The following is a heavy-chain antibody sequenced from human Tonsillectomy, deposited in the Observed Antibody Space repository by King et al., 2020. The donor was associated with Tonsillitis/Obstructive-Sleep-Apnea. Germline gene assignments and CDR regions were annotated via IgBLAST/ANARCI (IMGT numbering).Heavy chain of an antibody. D-gene: IGHD3-10*01. Sequence: VQLVQSGAEVKKPGESLKISGQGSGYNLTNYCIGWVRQMPGKGLELRGIVYPRDSDTRHSPSFQGQVTISADKAITTAYLQWSSLKASDTAMYYCARHKGSGSYRGAFDIWGQGTLVTVSS. CDR1: GYNLTNYC. J-gene: IGHJ3*02. CDR3: ARHKGSGSYRGAFDI. V-gene: IGHV5-51*01. CDR2: VYPRDSDT.